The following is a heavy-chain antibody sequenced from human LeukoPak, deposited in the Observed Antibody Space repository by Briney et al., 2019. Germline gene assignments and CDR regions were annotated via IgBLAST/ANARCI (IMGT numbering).Heavy chain of an antibody. CDR3: AKDLSVVVVPAAIPEPFDY. CDR2: ISSSGSTI. J-gene: IGHJ4*02. CDR1: GFTFSDYY. Sequence: RGSLRLSCAASGFTFSDYYMSWIRQAPGKGLEWVSYISSSGSTIYYADSVKGRFTISRDNAKNSLYLQMNSLRAEDTAVYYCAKDLSVVVVPAAIPEPFDYWGQGTLVTVSS. V-gene: IGHV3-11*04. D-gene: IGHD2-2*02.